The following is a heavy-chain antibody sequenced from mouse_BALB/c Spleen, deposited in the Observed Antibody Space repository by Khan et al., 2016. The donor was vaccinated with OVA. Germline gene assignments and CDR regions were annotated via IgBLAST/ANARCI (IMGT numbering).Heavy chain of an antibody. CDR1: GYSFTDYY. CDR2: IDPFNGST. J-gene: IGHJ3*01. V-gene: IGHV1S135*01. Sequence: IQLVQSGPELMKPGASVKTSCKASGYSFTDYYIHWVKQSHGQSLEWIGYIDPFNGSTNFNQKFKGTATLTVDKSSSTAYMHLNSLTSEDSAVYYCTRLGTTGWFAYWGQGTLVTVSA. D-gene: IGHD2-13*01. CDR3: TRLGTTGWFAY.